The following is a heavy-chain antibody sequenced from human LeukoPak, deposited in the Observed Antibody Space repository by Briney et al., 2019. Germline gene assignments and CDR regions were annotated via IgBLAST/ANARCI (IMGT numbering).Heavy chain of an antibody. Sequence: GGSLRLSCEPSGFTFGSHAMYWVRQAPGKGLEWVAGIFGSGGSPHYADSVKGRFTISRDNPRNTVYLQINSLRDEDTAVYYCGKTTVGYSSGQKPAWPVDYWGQGTLVTVSS. CDR2: IFGSGGSP. V-gene: IGHV3-23*01. CDR1: GFTFGSHA. CDR3: GKTTVGYSSGQKPAWPVDY. D-gene: IGHD5-18*01. J-gene: IGHJ4*02.